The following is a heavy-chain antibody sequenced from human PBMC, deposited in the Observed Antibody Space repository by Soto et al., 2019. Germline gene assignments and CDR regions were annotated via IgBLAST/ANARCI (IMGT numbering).Heavy chain of an antibody. Sequence: ASVKVSCKASGYTFSNYGISWVRQAPGQGLEWMGWIRVYNGNTKYAQKVQDRLTVTTDTSSNTAYMELRSLGSDDTAVYYCARKENYGDYVDYWGQGTLVTVSS. CDR1: GYTFSNYG. D-gene: IGHD4-17*01. CDR3: ARKENYGDYVDY. J-gene: IGHJ4*02. V-gene: IGHV1-18*04. CDR2: IRVYNGNT.